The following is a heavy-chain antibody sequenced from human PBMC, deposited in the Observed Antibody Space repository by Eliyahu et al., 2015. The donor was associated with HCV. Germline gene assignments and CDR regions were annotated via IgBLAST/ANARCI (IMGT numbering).Heavy chain of an antibody. CDR2: ISGSGGST. V-gene: IGHV3-23*01. J-gene: IGHJ4*02. D-gene: IGHD2-21*01. Sequence: EVQLLESGGGLVQPGGSLRLSXAAXGXTFSSYAMSWVRQAPGKGLEWVSAISGSGGSTYYADSVKGRFTISRDNSKNTLYLQMNSLRAEDTAVYYCAKDVPSTVDYFDYWGQGTLVTVSS. CDR3: AKDVPSTVDYFDY. CDR1: GXTFSSYA.